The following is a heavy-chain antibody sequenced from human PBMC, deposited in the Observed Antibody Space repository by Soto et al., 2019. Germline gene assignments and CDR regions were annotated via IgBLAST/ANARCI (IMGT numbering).Heavy chain of an antibody. V-gene: IGHV3-30-3*01. D-gene: IGHD1-20*01. CDR1: GFTFSSYA. Sequence: PGGSLRLSCAASGFTFSSYAMHWVRQAPGKGLEWVAVISYDGSNKYYADSVKGRFTISRDNSKNTLYLQMNSLRAEDTAVYYCAKVGNNWNPGYGMDVWRQGTTVTVSS. J-gene: IGHJ6*02. CDR3: AKVGNNWNPGYGMDV. CDR2: ISYDGSNK.